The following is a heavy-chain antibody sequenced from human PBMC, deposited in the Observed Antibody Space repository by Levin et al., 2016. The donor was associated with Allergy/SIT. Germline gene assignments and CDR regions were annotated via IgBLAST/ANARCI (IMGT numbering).Heavy chain of an antibody. CDR2: IYHSGST. CDR1: GGSISSGGYS. Sequence: SETLSLTCAVSGGSISSGGYSWSWIRQPPGKGLEWIGYIYHSGSTYYNPSLKSRVTISVDRSKNQFSLKLSSVTAADTAVYYCARENSGYSDIWGQGTMVTVSS. CDR3: ARENSGYSDI. D-gene: IGHD3-22*01. V-gene: IGHV4-30-2*01. J-gene: IGHJ3*02.